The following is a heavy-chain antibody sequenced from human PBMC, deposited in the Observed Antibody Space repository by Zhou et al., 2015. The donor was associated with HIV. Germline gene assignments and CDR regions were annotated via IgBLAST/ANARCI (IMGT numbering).Heavy chain of an antibody. J-gene: IGHJ4*03. CDR3: ARDSTSMLTLLVDY. D-gene: IGHD4/OR15-4a*01. Sequence: QVQLVQSGAEVKKSGASVKVSCKASGYTLGNYGVSWVRQAPGKGLEWMGWTYNGYTKYAPKFQDRVTMTTDTSTSTAYMEMRSLTSDDTAVYYCARDSTSMLTLLVDYVGPGTLVIVSA. CDR1: GYTLGNYG. CDR2: TYNGYT. V-gene: IGHV1-18*01.